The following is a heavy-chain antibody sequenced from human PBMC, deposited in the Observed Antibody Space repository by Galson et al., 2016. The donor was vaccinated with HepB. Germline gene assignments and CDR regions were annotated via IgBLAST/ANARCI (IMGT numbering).Heavy chain of an antibody. D-gene: IGHD3-10*01. J-gene: IGHJ4*02. Sequence: SLRLSCAASGFTFNNYGMTWVRQAPGKGLEWVSSITANGASTFYRDSVKGRFAISRDNSKNTLYLQVDGLRAEDTAVYYCAKDDDGIGVMPLDHWGQGTLLTVSS. CDR2: ITANGAST. V-gene: IGHV3-23*01. CDR1: GFTFNNYG. CDR3: AKDDDGIGVMPLDH.